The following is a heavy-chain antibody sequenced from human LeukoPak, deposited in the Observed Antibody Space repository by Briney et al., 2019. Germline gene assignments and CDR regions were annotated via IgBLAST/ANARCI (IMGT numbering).Heavy chain of an antibody. V-gene: IGHV3-23*01. CDR3: AKAAHGDYVNWFDP. CDR2: IGGIGAST. Sequence: PGGSLRLSCAASGFTFSSHAMNWVRQAPGKGLEWVSSIGGIGASTYYADSVKGRFTISRDNSKNTLYLQMNSLRAEDTALYYCAKAAHGDYVNWFDPWGQGILVIVSS. J-gene: IGHJ5*02. CDR1: GFTFSSHA. D-gene: IGHD4-17*01.